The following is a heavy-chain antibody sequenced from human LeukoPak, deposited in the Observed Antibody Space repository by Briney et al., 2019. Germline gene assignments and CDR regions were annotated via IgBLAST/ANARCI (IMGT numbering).Heavy chain of an antibody. Sequence: PSETLSLTCAVYGGSFSGYYWSWIRQPPGKGLEWIGEINHSGSTNYNPSLKSRVTISVDTSKNQFSLKLSSVTAADTAVYYCARLGRLWFGELAHYYYMDVWGKGTTVTISS. D-gene: IGHD3-10*01. J-gene: IGHJ6*03. CDR3: ARLGRLWFGELAHYYYMDV. CDR2: INHSGST. V-gene: IGHV4-34*01. CDR1: GGSFSGYY.